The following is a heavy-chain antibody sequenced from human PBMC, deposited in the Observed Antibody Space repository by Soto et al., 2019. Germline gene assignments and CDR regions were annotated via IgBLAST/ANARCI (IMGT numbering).Heavy chain of an antibody. CDR3: ARGGHIAVVTDSFDS. CDR1: GYPFNTYY. J-gene: IGHJ4*02. V-gene: IGHV1-46*02. CDR2: IHPSGGGS. D-gene: IGHD2-21*02. Sequence: ASVKVSCKSSGYPFNTYYLHWVRQAPGQGLEWMGMIHPSGGGSTYAQKFLGRVTMTMDSSMSTVFMELTSLRSADTAVYYCARGGHIAVVTDSFDSWGQGTLVTVSS.